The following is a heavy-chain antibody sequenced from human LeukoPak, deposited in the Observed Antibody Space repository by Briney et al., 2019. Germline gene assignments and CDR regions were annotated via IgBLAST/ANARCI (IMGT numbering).Heavy chain of an antibody. J-gene: IGHJ5*02. CDR3: AKGGYCSSTSCYGDWFDP. CDR2: ISGSGGST. Sequence: GGSLRLSCAASGFTFSSYAMSWVRQATGKGLEWVSAISGSGGSTYYADSVKGRFTISRDNSKNTLYLQMNSLRAEDTAVYYCAKGGYCSSTSCYGDWFDPWGQGTLVAVCS. D-gene: IGHD2-2*01. V-gene: IGHV3-23*01. CDR1: GFTFSSYA.